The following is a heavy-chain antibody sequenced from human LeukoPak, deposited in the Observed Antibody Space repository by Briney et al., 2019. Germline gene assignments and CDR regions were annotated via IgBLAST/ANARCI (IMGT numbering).Heavy chain of an antibody. J-gene: IGHJ6*03. CDR3: ARVGYYDSSGVNILYYYYYMDV. D-gene: IGHD3-22*01. Sequence: PGGSLRLSCEASGFTFSSYNMNWVRQAPGKRLEWVSSITSSSSYVFYADSVKGRFTISRDNAKNSLYLQMNSLRAEDTAVYYCARVGYYDSSGVNILYYYYYMDVWGKGTTVTISS. V-gene: IGHV3-21*01. CDR2: ITSSSSYV. CDR1: GFTFSSYN.